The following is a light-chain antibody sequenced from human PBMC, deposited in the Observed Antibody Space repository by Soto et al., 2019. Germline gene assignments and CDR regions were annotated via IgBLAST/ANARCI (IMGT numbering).Light chain of an antibody. Sequence: TQSPSTLSASVGNRVTITCRASQSVSTYLAWYQQKPGQAPRLLIYGASTRATGIPARFSGSGSGTEFTLTISSLQSEDFAVYYCQQYNNWPLTFGGGTKVDI. CDR1: QSVSTY. CDR2: GAS. CDR3: QQYNNWPLT. J-gene: IGKJ4*01. V-gene: IGKV3-15*01.